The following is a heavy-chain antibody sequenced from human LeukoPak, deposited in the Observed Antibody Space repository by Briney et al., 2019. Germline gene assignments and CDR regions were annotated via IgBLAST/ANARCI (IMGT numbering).Heavy chain of an antibody. Sequence: SVKVSCKASGGTFSSYAISWVRQAPGQGLEWMGGIIPIFGTANYAQKFQGRVTITADESTSTAYMELSSLRSEDTAVYYCARWALKGYCSSTSCSSLGWYFDLWGRGTLVTVSS. V-gene: IGHV1-69*13. CDR2: IIPIFGTA. D-gene: IGHD2-2*01. CDR1: GGTFSSYA. CDR3: ARWALKGYCSSTSCSSLGWYFDL. J-gene: IGHJ2*01.